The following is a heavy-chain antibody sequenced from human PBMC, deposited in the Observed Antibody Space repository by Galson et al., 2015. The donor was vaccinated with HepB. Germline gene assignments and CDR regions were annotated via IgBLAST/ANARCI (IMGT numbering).Heavy chain of an antibody. CDR1: GYTFATYG. CDR2: INSYNGNT. V-gene: IGHV1-18*01. Sequence: SVKVSCKASGYTFATYGITWVRQAPGQGLEWMGWINSYNGNTYYAQKFQGRVTMTHTSTTTASMELRSLRSDDTAVYYCARVAADAFDIWGQGTMVTVSS. CDR3: ARVAADAFDI. J-gene: IGHJ3*02. D-gene: IGHD2-15*01.